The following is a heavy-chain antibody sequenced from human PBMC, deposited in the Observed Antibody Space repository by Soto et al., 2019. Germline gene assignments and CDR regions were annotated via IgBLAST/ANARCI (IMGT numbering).Heavy chain of an antibody. Sequence: GGSLRLSCAASGFTFSSYAMSWVRQAPGKGLEWVSAVSGSGGSTYYADSVKGRFTISRDNSKNTLYLQMNSLRAEDTAVYYFAKDLRPLAYCGGDCYSDMDYWGQGTLVTVSS. CDR2: VSGSGGST. CDR3: AKDLRPLAYCGGDCYSDMDY. CDR1: GFTFSSYA. V-gene: IGHV3-23*01. D-gene: IGHD2-21*02. J-gene: IGHJ4*02.